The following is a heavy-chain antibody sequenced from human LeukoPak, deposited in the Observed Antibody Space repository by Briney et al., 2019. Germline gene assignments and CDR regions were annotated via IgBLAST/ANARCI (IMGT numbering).Heavy chain of an antibody. CDR3: ARDRSSSYTRDWFDP. V-gene: IGHV4-4*07. CDR2: IYNSESI. Sequence: SETLSLTCTVSGGSISGYYWSWTRQPAGKGLEWIGRIYNSESINYNPSLKSRVTMSIDTSKNQFSLKLNSVTAADTAVYYCARDRSSSYTRDWFDPWGQGVLVTVSS. CDR1: GGSISGYY. J-gene: IGHJ5*02. D-gene: IGHD6-13*01.